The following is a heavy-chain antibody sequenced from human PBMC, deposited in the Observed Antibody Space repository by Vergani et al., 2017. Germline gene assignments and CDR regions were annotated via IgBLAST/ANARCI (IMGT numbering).Heavy chain of an antibody. CDR1: GYTFIGYY. J-gene: IGHJ4*01. CDR3: AREQWLPIDYFDC. Sequence: QVQLVQSGAEVKKPGASVKVSCKASGYTFIGYYMHWVRQAPGQGLEWMGWINPNSGGPNYAQKFQGRVTMTRDTSISTAYMELSRLRADDTAEYYCAREQWLPIDYFDCWGRGTLATVSS. V-gene: IGHV1-2*02. D-gene: IGHD6-19*01. CDR2: INPNSGGP.